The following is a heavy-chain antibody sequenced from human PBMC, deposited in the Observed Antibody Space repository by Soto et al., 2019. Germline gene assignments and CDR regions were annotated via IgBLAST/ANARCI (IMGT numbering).Heavy chain of an antibody. CDR3: AKVLLWFGESDYYYGMDV. D-gene: IGHD3-10*01. V-gene: IGHV3-23*01. J-gene: IGHJ6*02. Sequence: EVQLLESGGGLVQPGGSLRLSCAASGFTFSSYAMSWVRQAPGKGLEWVSAISGSGGSTYYADSVKGRFTISRDNSNNTLYLQMNSLRAENTAVDYCAKVLLWFGESDYYYGMDVWGRGSTVSASS. CDR2: ISGSGGST. CDR1: GFTFSSYA.